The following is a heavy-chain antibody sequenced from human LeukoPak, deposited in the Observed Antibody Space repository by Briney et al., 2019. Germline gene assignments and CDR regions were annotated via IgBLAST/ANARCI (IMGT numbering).Heavy chain of an antibody. J-gene: IGHJ4*02. CDR2: ISGSGGST. CDR3: AKSRWNYGDIYYFDY. Sequence: GGSLRLSCAASGFTFSSYAMSWVRQAPGKGLEWVSAISGSGGSTYYADSVKGRFIISRDNSKNTLYLQMNSLRAEDTAVYYCAKSRWNYGDIYYFDYWGQGTLVTVSS. CDR1: GFTFSSYA. V-gene: IGHV3-23*01. D-gene: IGHD1-7*01.